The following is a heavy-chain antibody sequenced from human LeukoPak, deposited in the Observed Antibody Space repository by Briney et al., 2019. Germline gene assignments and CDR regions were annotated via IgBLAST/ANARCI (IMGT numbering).Heavy chain of an antibody. Sequence: GESLKISCGGSGYDFTNYWNARVRQISGKGLEWMGGINPGDSDTRYSPSFQGHFTISADKSITTAYLQWSSLKASDSAMYYCARSYSYGYFDLWGRGTLVTVSS. CDR1: GYDFTNYW. CDR2: INPGDSDT. CDR3: ARSYSYGYFDL. J-gene: IGHJ2*01. V-gene: IGHV5-51*01. D-gene: IGHD5-18*01.